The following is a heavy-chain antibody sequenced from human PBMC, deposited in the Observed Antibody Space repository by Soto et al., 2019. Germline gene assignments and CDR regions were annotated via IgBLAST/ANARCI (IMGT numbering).Heavy chain of an antibody. V-gene: IGHV4-30-4*01. D-gene: IGHD6-13*01. CDR1: GGTINSPDYY. CDR2: LYFNGGT. CDR3: ARGISKYSSWYEPHTWFDA. Sequence: SETLSLTCKVSGGTINSPDYYWTRKKKNPGKGLEWIGYLYFNGGTQYNPSLRTPISMSLDTSKKHFSLKMRSVTGADTAVYYCARGISKYSSWYEPHTWFDAWGQGALVTVSS. J-gene: IGHJ5*02.